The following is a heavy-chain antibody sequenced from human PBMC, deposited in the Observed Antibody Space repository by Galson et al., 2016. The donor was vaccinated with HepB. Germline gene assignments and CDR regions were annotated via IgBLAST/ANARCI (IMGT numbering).Heavy chain of an antibody. CDR3: ARRGVSYSGSGELARAVSPPFDY. Sequence: LTCAVSGGSINSNNWWTWVRQPPGKGLEWIGEIFQSGGTNYIPSLKSRVTISLDKSKNQFSLKLNSVTAADTAVYYCARRGVSYSGSGELARAVSPPFDYWGQGTLVSVSS. J-gene: IGHJ4*02. V-gene: IGHV4-4*02. CDR1: GGSINSNNW. D-gene: IGHD3-10*01. CDR2: IFQSGGT.